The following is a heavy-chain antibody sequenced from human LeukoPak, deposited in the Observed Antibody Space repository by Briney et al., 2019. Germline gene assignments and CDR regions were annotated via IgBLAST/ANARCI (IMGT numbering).Heavy chain of an antibody. CDR3: ARGRTGYSSGDSENFDY. Sequence: NPGGSLRLSCAASGFTFSSYSMNWVRQAPGKGLEWVSSISSSSSYIYYADSVKGRFTISRDNAKNSLYLQMNSLRAEDTAVYYCARGRTGYSSGDSENFDYWGQGTLVTVSS. J-gene: IGHJ4*02. CDR2: ISSSSSYI. CDR1: GFTFSSYS. D-gene: IGHD6-19*01. V-gene: IGHV3-21*01.